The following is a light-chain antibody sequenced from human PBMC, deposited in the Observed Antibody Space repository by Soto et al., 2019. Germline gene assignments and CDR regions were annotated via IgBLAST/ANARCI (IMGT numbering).Light chain of an antibody. CDR1: SSNLGAGYD. J-gene: IGLJ3*02. Sequence: QSVLTQPPSVSGAPGQRVTISCTGNSSNLGAGYDVHWYQQLPGAAPKLVMFGNRYRPSGVPERFSGSKSGTSASLAITWLQAEDEAAYYCQSYVYSLTASVFGGGTKLTVL. CDR2: GNR. V-gene: IGLV1-40*01. CDR3: QSYVYSLTASV.